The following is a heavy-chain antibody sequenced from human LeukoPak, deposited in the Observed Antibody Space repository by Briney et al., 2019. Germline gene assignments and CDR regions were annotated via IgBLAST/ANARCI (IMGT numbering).Heavy chain of an antibody. V-gene: IGHV3-74*01. CDR2: INSDGSST. J-gene: IGHJ4*02. Sequence: GGSLTLSCAPSGFTFSIYWMHWVRQAPGKGLVWVSRINSDGSSTSYADSVKGRFTISRDNAKNTLYLQMKSLRAEDMAVYYCASALSDWGQGSLVTVS. CDR3: ASALSD. CDR1: GFTFSIYW. D-gene: IGHD3-16*01.